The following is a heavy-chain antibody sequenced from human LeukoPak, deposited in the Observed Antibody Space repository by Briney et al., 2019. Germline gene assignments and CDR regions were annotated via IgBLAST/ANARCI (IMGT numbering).Heavy chain of an antibody. Sequence: KPSETLSLTCAVSGYSISSGYYWGWIRQPPGKGLEWIGSIYHSGSTYYNPSLKSRVTISVDTSKNQFSLKLSSVTAADTAVYYCARENDFWSGSGYYYYYYMDVWGKGTTVTVS. V-gene: IGHV4-38-2*02. CDR1: GYSISSGYY. D-gene: IGHD3-3*01. CDR3: ARENDFWSGSGYYYYYYMDV. J-gene: IGHJ6*03. CDR2: IYHSGST.